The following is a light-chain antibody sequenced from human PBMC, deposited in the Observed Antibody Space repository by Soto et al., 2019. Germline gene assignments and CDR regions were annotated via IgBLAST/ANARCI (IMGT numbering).Light chain of an antibody. CDR3: QQYNSYST. CDR1: QSISRW. V-gene: IGKV1-5*01. CDR2: DAS. J-gene: IGKJ5*01. Sequence: DIQMTQSPSTLSASVGARVPITCRASQSISRWLAWYQQNPGKAPNLLIYDASTLGSGVPSRFSGSGSGTDFTLTISSLQPDDFATYYCQQYNSYSTFGQGTRLEIK.